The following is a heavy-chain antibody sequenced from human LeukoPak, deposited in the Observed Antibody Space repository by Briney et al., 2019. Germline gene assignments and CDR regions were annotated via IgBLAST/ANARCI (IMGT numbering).Heavy chain of an antibody. V-gene: IGHV1-24*01. D-gene: IGHD6-6*01. CDR3: ATRLFCSSSPCYLNY. J-gene: IGHJ4*02. CDR2: FDPEDGET. Sequence: ASVKVSCKVSGYTLTELSMHWVRQAPGKGLEWMGGFDPEDGETIYAQKFQGRVTMTEDTSTDTAYMELSSLRSEDTAVYYCATRLFCSSSPCYLNYWGQGTLVTVSS. CDR1: GYTLTELS.